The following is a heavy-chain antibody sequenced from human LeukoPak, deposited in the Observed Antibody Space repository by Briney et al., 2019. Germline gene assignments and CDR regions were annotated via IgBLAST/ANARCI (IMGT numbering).Heavy chain of an antibody. V-gene: IGHV3-30*03. CDR3: ARDRDDSSGTTPGNWFDP. CDR2: ISYDGSNK. D-gene: IGHD3-22*01. J-gene: IGHJ5*02. CDR1: GFTFSSYG. Sequence: PGGSLRLSCAASGFTFSSYGMHWVRQAPGKGLEWVAVISYDGSNKYYADSVKGRFTISRDNSKNTLYLQMNSLRAEDTAVYYCARDRDDSSGTTPGNWFDPWGQGTLVTVSS.